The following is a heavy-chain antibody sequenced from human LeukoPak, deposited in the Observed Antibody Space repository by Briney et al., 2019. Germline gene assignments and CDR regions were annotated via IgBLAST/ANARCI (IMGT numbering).Heavy chain of an antibody. D-gene: IGHD6-13*01. CDR2: VYYSGST. CDR3: AGTSSWYYFDF. V-gene: IGHV4-39*07. Sequence: SETLSLTCTVSGGSISSSSYYWGWIRQPPGEGLEWIGSVYYSGSTYYNPSLKSRVTISVDTSKSQVSLNLNSVTAADTAVYYCAGTSSWYYFDFWGQGTLVTVSS. J-gene: IGHJ4*02. CDR1: GGSISSSSYY.